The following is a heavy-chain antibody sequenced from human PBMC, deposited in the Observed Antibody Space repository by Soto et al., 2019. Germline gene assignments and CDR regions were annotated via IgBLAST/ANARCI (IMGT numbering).Heavy chain of an antibody. CDR2: ISYDGSNK. Sequence: QVQLVESGGGVVQPGRSLRLSCAASGFTFSSYGMHWVRQAPGKGLEWVAVISYDGSNKYYADSVKGRFTISRDNSKNTLYLQINSLRAEDTDVYYCAKEDSSGFSWADYWGQGTLVTVSS. J-gene: IGHJ4*02. V-gene: IGHV3-30*18. CDR3: AKEDSSGFSWADY. D-gene: IGHD6-19*01. CDR1: GFTFSSYG.